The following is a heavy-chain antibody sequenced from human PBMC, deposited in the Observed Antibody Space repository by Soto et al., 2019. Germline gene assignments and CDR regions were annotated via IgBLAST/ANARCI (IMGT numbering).Heavy chain of an antibody. Sequence: VQMQESGPALVRPSPALFLTCSVSGDSVSRYYWSWVRQPPGKGLEWLGFIYSAEGTRCNPSLGSRVALLLDQSRNQVSLRLNSATAADTAVYYCATKSSPPTYSKNDLDYYYDMAVGGRGTTVTVSS. CDR3: ATKSSPPTYSKNDLDYYYDMAV. CDR1: GDSVSRYY. J-gene: IGHJ6*03. V-gene: IGHV4-59*02. D-gene: IGHD4-4*01. CDR2: IYSAEGT.